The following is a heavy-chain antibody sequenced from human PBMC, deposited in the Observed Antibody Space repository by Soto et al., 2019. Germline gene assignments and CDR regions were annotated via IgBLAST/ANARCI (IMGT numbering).Heavy chain of an antibody. D-gene: IGHD6-13*01. CDR3: AREGAAAGFYYYYMDV. J-gene: IGHJ6*03. Sequence: ASVKVSCKASGYTFTGYYVHLVRQAPGQGLEWMGWINPNSGDTNYAQNFQGWVTMTRDTSISTAYMELRRLRSDDTAVYFCAREGAAAGFYYYYMDVWGRGTTVTVSS. V-gene: IGHV1-2*04. CDR1: GYTFTGYY. CDR2: INPNSGDT.